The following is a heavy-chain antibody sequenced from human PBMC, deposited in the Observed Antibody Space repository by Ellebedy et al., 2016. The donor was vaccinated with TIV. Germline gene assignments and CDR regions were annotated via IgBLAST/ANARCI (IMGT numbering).Heavy chain of an antibody. Sequence: SETLSLXXTVSGGSISSGGYYWSWIRQHPGKGLEWIGYIYYSGSTYYNPSLKSRVTISVDTSKNQFSLKLSSVTAADTAVYYCARGDIVVVPAAMPYFDYWGQGTLVTVSS. CDR1: GGSISSGGYY. D-gene: IGHD2-2*01. J-gene: IGHJ4*02. CDR3: ARGDIVVVPAAMPYFDY. CDR2: IYYSGST. V-gene: IGHV4-31*03.